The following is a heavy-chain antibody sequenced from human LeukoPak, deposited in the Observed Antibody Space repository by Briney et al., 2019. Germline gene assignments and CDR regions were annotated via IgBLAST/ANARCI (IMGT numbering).Heavy chain of an antibody. CDR2: IYYTGST. CDR1: GGSISDSDYY. D-gene: IGHD1-26*01. CDR3: ARDRREGATPVRPLDY. J-gene: IGHJ4*02. V-gene: IGHV4-39*07. Sequence: SETLSLTCTGSGGSISDSDYYWGWIRQPPGKGLEWIGTIYYTGSTYYNPSLKSRVTISLDTSNNQFSLKLTSVTAADTAVYYCARDRREGATPVRPLDYWGQGTLVAVSS.